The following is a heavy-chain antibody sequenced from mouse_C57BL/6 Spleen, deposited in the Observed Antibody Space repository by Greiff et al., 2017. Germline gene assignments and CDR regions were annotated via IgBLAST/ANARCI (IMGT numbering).Heavy chain of an antibody. CDR2: IDPSDSET. V-gene: IGHV1-52*01. CDR3: ARLTGTGFDY. CDR1: GYTFTSYW. D-gene: IGHD4-1*01. Sequence: VQLQQPGAELVRPGSSVKLSCKASGYTFTSYWMHWVKQRPIQGLEWIGNIDPSDSETHYNQKFKDKATLTVDKSSSTAYMQLSSLTYEDSAVYYCARLTGTGFDYWGQGTTLTVSS. J-gene: IGHJ2*01.